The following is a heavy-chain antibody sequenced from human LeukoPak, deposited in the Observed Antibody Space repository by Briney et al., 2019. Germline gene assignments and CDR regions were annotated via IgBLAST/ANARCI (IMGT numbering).Heavy chain of an antibody. CDR2: ISAYNDNT. CDR1: GYTFTSYG. D-gene: IGHD1-26*01. V-gene: IGHV1-18*01. J-gene: IGHJ5*02. Sequence: ASVKVSCKASGYTFTSYGISWVRQAPGQGLEWMGWISAYNDNTYYVQNLQGRVTMTTDTSTNTAYMGLRSLRSDDTAVYFCARDMKRSRARWENLGFDPWGQETLVTVSS. CDR3: ARDMKRSRARWENLGFDP.